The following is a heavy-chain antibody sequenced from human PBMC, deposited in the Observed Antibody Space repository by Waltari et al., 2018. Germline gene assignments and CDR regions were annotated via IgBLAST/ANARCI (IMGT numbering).Heavy chain of an antibody. CDR1: DDSISSGDYY. Sequence: QLQLQESGPGLLKPSGTLSLTCTVSDDSISSGDYYWGWIRQSPGKGPEWIGSVYYSGSTADNTSLKGRVTISVETSKKQFSLKLSSVTAADTAVYYCARSLHIFRAAAGMFDYWGQGTLVTVSS. CDR2: VYYSGST. D-gene: IGHD6-13*01. V-gene: IGHV4-39*01. J-gene: IGHJ4*02. CDR3: ARSLHIFRAAAGMFDY.